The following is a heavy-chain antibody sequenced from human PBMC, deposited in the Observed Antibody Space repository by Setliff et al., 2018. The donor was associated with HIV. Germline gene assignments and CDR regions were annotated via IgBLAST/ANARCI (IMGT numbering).Heavy chain of an antibody. CDR2: IYHSGTT. V-gene: IGHV4-38-2*01. Sequence: NPSETLSLTCAVSGYSISSGYYWGWIRQPPGKGLEWAGSIYHSGTTYYNPSLKSRVTISVDTSKNQFSLKLSSVTAADTAVYYCARVLWFGAKQGDYFDYWGQGTLVTVSS. CDR3: ARVLWFGAKQGDYFDY. CDR1: GYSISSGYY. D-gene: IGHD3-10*01. J-gene: IGHJ4*02.